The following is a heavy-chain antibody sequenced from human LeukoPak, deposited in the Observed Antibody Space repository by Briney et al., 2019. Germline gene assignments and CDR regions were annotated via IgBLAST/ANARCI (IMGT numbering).Heavy chain of an antibody. V-gene: IGHV6-1*01. CDR2: TYYRSKWYN. J-gene: IGHJ6*03. CDR3: ARAVYYYDSSGYYMDV. D-gene: IGHD3-22*01. CDR1: GDSVSSNSAA. Sequence: KPSQTLSLTCAISGDSVSSNSAAWNWIRQSPSGGLEWLGRTYYRSKWYNYYTVSVKSRITNNPDTSNNQFSQQLNSIPAQDTAVYYCARAVYYYDSSGYYMDVWGKGTTVTVSS.